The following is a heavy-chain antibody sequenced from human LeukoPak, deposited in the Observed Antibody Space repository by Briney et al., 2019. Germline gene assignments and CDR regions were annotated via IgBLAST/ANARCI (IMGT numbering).Heavy chain of an antibody. V-gene: IGHV4-34*01. Sequence: PSETLCLTCAVYGGSFSGYYWSWIRQPPGKGLEWIGEINHSGSTNYNPSLKSRVTISVDTSKNQFSLKLSSVTAADTAVYYCARGLGGWLRLFDYWGQGTLVTVSS. CDR3: ARGLGGWLRLFDY. CDR2: INHSGST. CDR1: GGSFSGYY. J-gene: IGHJ4*02. D-gene: IGHD6-19*01.